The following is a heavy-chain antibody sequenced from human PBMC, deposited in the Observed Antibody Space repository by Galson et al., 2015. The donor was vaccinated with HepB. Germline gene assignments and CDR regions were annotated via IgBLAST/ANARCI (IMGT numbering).Heavy chain of an antibody. Sequence: SLRLSCAASGFTFSSYSMNWVRQAPGKGLEWVSSISSSSYIYYADSVKGRFTIPSDNAKNSLYLQMNSLRPEDTAVYYCASFMEADYQLLFQGVYYYYGMDVWGQGTTVTVSS. J-gene: IGHJ6*02. CDR1: GFTFSSYS. D-gene: IGHD2-2*01. V-gene: IGHV3-21*01. CDR3: ASFMEADYQLLFQGVYYYYGMDV. CDR2: ISSSSYI.